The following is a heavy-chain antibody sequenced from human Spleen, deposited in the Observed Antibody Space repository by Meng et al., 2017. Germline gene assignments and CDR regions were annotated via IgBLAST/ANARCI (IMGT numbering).Heavy chain of an antibody. CDR2: INHSGST. CDR1: GWSFSDYY. Sequence: QAQLQQWGAGRLKPSVTLSLTCVVSGWSFSDYYWSWIRQPPGKGLEWIGEINHSGSTNYNPSLESRATISVDTSQNNLSLKLSSVTAADSAVYYCARGPTTMAHDFDYWGQGTLVTVSS. J-gene: IGHJ4*02. V-gene: IGHV4-34*01. CDR3: ARGPTTMAHDFDY. D-gene: IGHD4-11*01.